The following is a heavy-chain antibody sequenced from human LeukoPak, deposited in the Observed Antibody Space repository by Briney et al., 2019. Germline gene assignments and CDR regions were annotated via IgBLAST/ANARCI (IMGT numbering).Heavy chain of an antibody. CDR1: GGTFSSYA. CDR2: IIPIFGTA. D-gene: IGHD3-10*01. V-gene: IGHV1-69*13. J-gene: IGHJ4*02. Sequence: SVKVSCKASGGTFSSYAISWVRQAPGQGLEWMGGIIPIFGTANDAQKFQGRVTITADESTSTAYMELSSLRSEDTAVYYCASNYYYGSGSYYHFDYWGQGTLVTVSS. CDR3: ASNYYYGSGSYYHFDY.